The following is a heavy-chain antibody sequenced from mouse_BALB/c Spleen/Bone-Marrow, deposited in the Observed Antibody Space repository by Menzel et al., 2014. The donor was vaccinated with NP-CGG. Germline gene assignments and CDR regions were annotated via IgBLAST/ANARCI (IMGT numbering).Heavy chain of an antibody. J-gene: IGHJ2*01. D-gene: IGHD4-1*01. CDR2: IHPSDSET. V-gene: IGHV1S126*01. CDR1: GYSFTSYW. CDR3: ARRERTGMNY. Sequence: VKVVESGAELVRPGASVKLSCKASGYSFTSYWMNWVKQRPGQGLEWIGVIHPSDSETRLNQKFKDKATLTVDKSSSTAYMQLSSPTSEDSAVYYCARRERTGMNYWGQGTTLTVSS.